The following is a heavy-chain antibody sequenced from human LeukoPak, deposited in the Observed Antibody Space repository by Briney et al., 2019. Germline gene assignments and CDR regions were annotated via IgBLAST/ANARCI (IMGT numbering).Heavy chain of an antibody. CDR1: GGSFSGYY. Sequence: SETLSLTCAVYGGSFSGYYWSWIRQPPEKGLEWIGEINHSGSTNYNPSLKSRVTISVDTSKNQFSLKLSSVTAADTAVYYCARRWGGGYYLRWFDPWGQGTLVTVSS. CDR2: INHSGST. V-gene: IGHV4-34*01. CDR3: ARRWGGGYYLRWFDP. J-gene: IGHJ5*02. D-gene: IGHD1-26*01.